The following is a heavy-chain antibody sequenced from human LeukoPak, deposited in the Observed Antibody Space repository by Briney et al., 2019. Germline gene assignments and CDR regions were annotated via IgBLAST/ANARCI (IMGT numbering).Heavy chain of an antibody. CDR1: GGSISSYY. D-gene: IGHD6-13*01. V-gene: IGHV4-59*01. J-gene: IGHJ5*02. CDR2: IYYSGST. Sequence: PSETLSLTCTVSGGSISSYYWSWIRQPPGKGLEWIGYIYYSGSTNYNPSLKSRVTISVDTSKNQFSLKLSSVTAADTAVYYCARDKDQLVGWFDPWGQGTLVTVSS. CDR3: ARDKDQLVGWFDP.